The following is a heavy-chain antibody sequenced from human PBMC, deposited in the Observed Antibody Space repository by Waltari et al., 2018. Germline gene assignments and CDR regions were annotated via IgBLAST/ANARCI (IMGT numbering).Heavy chain of an antibody. D-gene: IGHD2-21*02. CDR2: IIPLFGTG. CDR1: GGTFSSKG. V-gene: IGHV1-69*13. CDR3: ARGSVTAKIAFDL. Sequence: QVQLVQSGAEVKKPGSSVKVSCKASGGTFSSKGISWVRQAPGQGLEWMERIIPLFGTGNYAQNIQGRVTITADTSTGTAYVELRSLRSEDTAMYYCARGSVTAKIAFDLWGQGTMVTVSS. J-gene: IGHJ3*01.